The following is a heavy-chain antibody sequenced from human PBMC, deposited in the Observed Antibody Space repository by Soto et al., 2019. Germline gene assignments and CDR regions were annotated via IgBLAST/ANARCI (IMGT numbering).Heavy chain of an antibody. CDR1: GFPFITYA. CDR2: TSNGGNT. Sequence: GGSLRLSCEASGFPFITYAMTWVRQVPGKGLEWVSTTSNGGNTEFAESVRGRFTVFRDNSKNTIYLQMSSLRAEDSAIYFCARDFRPGLIVPTKSGFDPWGQGTPVTVSS. J-gene: IGHJ5*02. CDR3: ARDFRPGLIVPTKSGFDP. D-gene: IGHD2-15*01. V-gene: IGHV3-23*01.